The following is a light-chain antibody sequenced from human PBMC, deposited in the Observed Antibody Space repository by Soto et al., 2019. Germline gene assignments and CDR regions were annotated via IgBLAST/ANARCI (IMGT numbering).Light chain of an antibody. CDR3: HQTYSAPLA. J-gene: IGKJ3*01. CDR2: TAY. V-gene: IGKV1-39*01. Sequence: DIQMTQSPSSLSASVGDSVTLTCRARQRLFSFLHWYQPAPGRAPILLISTAYKLQNGVPSRFGGSESGTEFTLNISRLKPEDFAIEFCHQTYSAPLAFGPGNKVDVK. CDR1: QRLFSF.